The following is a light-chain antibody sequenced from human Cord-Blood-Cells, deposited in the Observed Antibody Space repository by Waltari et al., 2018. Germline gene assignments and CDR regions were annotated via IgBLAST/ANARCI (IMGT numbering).Light chain of an antibody. CDR2: YAS. V-gene: IGKV1-33*01. Sequence: DIQMTQSPSSLSASVGDRVTITCQASQDISNYLKWYQQKPGKATKLLIYYASNLETGVPSRFSGSGSGTDFTFTISSLQPEDIATYYCQQYDNLPLTFGGGTKVEIK. J-gene: IGKJ4*01. CDR1: QDISNY. CDR3: QQYDNLPLT.